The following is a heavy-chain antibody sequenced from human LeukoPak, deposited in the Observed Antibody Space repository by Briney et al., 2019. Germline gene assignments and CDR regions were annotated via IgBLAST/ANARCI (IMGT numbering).Heavy chain of an antibody. CDR1: GYTFTSYG. D-gene: IGHD3-22*01. CDR3: ARRRPTYYYDSSGYFGAHWDY. Sequence: GASVKVSCKASGYTFTSYGISWVRQAPGQGLEWMGWISAYNGNTNYAQKLQGRVTMTTDTSTSTAYMELRSLRSDDTAVYYCARRRPTYYYDSSGYFGAHWDYWGQGTLVTVSS. J-gene: IGHJ4*02. V-gene: IGHV1-18*01. CDR2: ISAYNGNT.